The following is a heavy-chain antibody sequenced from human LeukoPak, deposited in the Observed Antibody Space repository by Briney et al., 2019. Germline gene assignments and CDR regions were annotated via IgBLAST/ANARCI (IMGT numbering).Heavy chain of an antibody. D-gene: IGHD2-15*01. CDR2: MGGRSI. Sequence: GGSLRLSCAASGFTFRTYAISWVRQAPGKGLEWVSAMGGRSIFYADSVKGRFTISRDNAKNTLYLQMNCLRVEDTAIYYCAKNDEHCSGGSCFDSWGQGTLVTVSS. CDR1: GFTFRTYA. J-gene: IGHJ4*02. V-gene: IGHV3-23*01. CDR3: AKNDEHCSGGSCFDS.